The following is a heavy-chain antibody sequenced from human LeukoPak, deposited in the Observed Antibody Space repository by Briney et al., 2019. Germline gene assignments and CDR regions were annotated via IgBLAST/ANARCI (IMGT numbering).Heavy chain of an antibody. V-gene: IGHV3-30*09. J-gene: IGHJ3*02. CDR2: ISDDGSNK. Sequence: GRSLRLSCAASRFTLSSYAMHWVRQAPGKGLEWVAVISDDGSNKYYADSVKGRFAISRDNSKNTLYLQMNSLRAEDTAVYYCARHYYGSGSGGAFDIWGQGTMVTVSS. D-gene: IGHD3-10*01. CDR3: ARHYYGSGSGGAFDI. CDR1: RFTLSSYA.